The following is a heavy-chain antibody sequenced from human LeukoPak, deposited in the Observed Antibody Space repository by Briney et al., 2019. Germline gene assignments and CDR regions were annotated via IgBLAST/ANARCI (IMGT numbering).Heavy chain of an antibody. CDR3: ASWGEGALDN. J-gene: IGHJ4*02. CDR2: IKQDGSEK. V-gene: IGHV3-7*01. Sequence: GGSLRLSCADSGFTFSSYWMSWVRQAPGKGLEWVANIKQDGSEKFYVDSVKGRFTISRDNAKNSLYLQMNSLRVEDTGVYYCASWGEGALDNWGQGTLVTVSS. CDR1: GFTFSSYW. D-gene: IGHD1-26*01.